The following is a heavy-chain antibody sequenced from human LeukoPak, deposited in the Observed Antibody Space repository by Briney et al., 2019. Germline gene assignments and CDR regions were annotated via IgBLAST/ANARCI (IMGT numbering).Heavy chain of an antibody. CDR2: IYYSGST. D-gene: IGHD2-8*01. CDR3: ASATNSLGNYYYYGMDV. J-gene: IGHJ6*02. Sequence: PSETLSLTCTVSGGSISSSNYYWGRIRQPPGKGLEWIGSIYYSGSTYYNPSLKSRVTISVDTSKNQFSLKLSSVTAADTAVYYCASATNSLGNYYYYGMDVWGQGTTVTVSS. V-gene: IGHV4-39*01. CDR1: GGSISSSNYY.